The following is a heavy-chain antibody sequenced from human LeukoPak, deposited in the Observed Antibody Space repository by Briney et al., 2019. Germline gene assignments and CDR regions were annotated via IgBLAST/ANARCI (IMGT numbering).Heavy chain of an antibody. CDR2: ISYDGSNK. D-gene: IGHD3-3*01. Sequence: GRSLRLSCAASGFTFSSYAMHWVRQAPGKGLEWVAVISYDGSNKYYADSVKGRFTISRDNSKNTLYLQMNSLRAEDTAVYYCAREGYYDFWSGYEYYSDYWGQGTLVTVSS. CDR3: AREGYYDFWSGYEYYSDY. CDR1: GFTFSSYA. J-gene: IGHJ4*02. V-gene: IGHV3-30*04.